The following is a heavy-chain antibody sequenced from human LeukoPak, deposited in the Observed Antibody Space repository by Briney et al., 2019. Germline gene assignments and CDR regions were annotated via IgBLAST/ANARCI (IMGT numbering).Heavy chain of an antibody. CDR2: IYYSGST. J-gene: IGHJ4*02. CDR1: GGSISSSDYY. D-gene: IGHD6-13*01. Sequence: SETLSLTCTVSGGSISSSDYYWGWIRQPPGKGLDWIGSIYYSGSTYYNPSLKSRVTISVDTSKNQVSLQLTSVTAADTAVYYCAREEASAGDYWGQGALVTVSS. CDR3: AREEASAGDY. V-gene: IGHV4-39*01.